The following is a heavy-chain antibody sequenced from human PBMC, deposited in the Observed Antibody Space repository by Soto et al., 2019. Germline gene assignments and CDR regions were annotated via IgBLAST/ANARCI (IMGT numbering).Heavy chain of an antibody. D-gene: IGHD1-1*01. J-gene: IGHJ6*02. CDR1: GGSLSGYY. V-gene: IGHV4-34*01. Sequence: QVQLQQWGAGLLKPSETLSLTCAVYGGSLSGYYGNWIRQSPGKGLEWIGEINYSGITNYNPSLKSRVTLSIDTSKNQFSLNLSSVTAADTAVYYCARTRNLDVWGQGTTVTVSS. CDR2: INYSGIT. CDR3: ARTRNLDV.